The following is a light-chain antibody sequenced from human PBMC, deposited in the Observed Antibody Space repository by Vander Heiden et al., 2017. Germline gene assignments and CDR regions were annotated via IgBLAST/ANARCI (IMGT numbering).Light chain of an antibody. CDR3: QQYKNWPLT. CDR2: AAS. CDR1: QSVSNN. Sequence: EIAMTQSPATLSVSPGERATLSCRASQSVSNNLAWYQQKPGQAPRLLIYAASTRATNIPTRFSGSGSGTDFTLTISSLQSEDFALYYCQQYKNWPLTFGAGTKVEIK. J-gene: IGKJ4*01. V-gene: IGKV3-15*01.